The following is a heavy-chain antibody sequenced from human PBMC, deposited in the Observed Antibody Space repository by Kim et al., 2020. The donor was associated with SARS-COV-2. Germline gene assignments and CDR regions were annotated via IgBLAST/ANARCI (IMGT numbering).Heavy chain of an antibody. J-gene: IGHJ4*02. CDR3: ARRGGSGRSFDY. Sequence: FNSSLKSRVTISVDTSKNQFSLKLSSMTAADSAVYCCARRGGSGRSFDYWGQGTLVIVSS. V-gene: IGHV4-39*01. D-gene: IGHD3-10*01.